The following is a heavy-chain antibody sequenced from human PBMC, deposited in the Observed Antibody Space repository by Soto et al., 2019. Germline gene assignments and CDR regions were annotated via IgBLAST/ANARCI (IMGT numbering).Heavy chain of an antibody. D-gene: IGHD3-16*01. CDR3: TKNVPGHTFDYYYGMDV. J-gene: IGHJ6*02. Sequence: EAQLVESGGGLVQPGSSLRLSCAASGFSFDDYAMHWVRQVPGKGLEWVSGINWNGGSARYGDAVKGRFTISRDNAKNSLYLQMNRLRPEDTAFYYCTKNVPGHTFDYYYGMDVWGQGTTVTVSS. CDR2: INWNGGSA. CDR1: GFSFDDYA. V-gene: IGHV3-9*01.